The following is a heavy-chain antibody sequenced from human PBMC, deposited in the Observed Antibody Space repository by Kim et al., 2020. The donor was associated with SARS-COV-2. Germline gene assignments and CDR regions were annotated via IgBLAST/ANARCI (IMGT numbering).Heavy chain of an antibody. CDR3: ARDLGGWLQLDFDY. D-gene: IGHD5-12*01. J-gene: IGHJ4*02. Sequence: SVKVSCKASGGTFSSYAISWVRQAPGQGLEWMGGIIPIFGTANYAQKFQGRVTITADESTSTAYMELSSLRSEDTAVYYCARDLGGWLQLDFDYWGQGTLVTVSS. CDR2: IIPIFGTA. V-gene: IGHV1-69*13. CDR1: GGTFSSYA.